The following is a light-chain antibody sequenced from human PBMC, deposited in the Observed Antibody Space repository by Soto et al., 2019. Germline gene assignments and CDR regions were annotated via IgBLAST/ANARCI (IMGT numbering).Light chain of an antibody. CDR1: SSNIGNNY. CDR3: GTWDASLRGVV. V-gene: IGLV1-51*02. CDR2: ENN. Sequence: QSVLTQPPSVSAAPGQTVTISCSGTSSNIGNNYVSWYQQFPRAAPKLLIYENNKRPSGIPDRFSGSKSGTSATLGITGLQTGDEADYYCGTWDASLRGVVFGGGTQLTVL. J-gene: IGLJ2*01.